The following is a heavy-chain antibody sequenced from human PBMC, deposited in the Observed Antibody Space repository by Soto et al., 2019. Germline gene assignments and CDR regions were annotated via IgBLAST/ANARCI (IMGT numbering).Heavy chain of an antibody. Sequence: EVQLVESGGVVVQPGGSLRPSCAASGFTFDDYTMHWVRQAPGKGLEWVSLISWDGGSTYYADSVKGRFTISRDNSKNSLYLQMNSLRTEDTALYYCAKDRYDYVWGSYRRLPDYWGQGTLVTVSS. CDR3: AKDRYDYVWGSYRRLPDY. V-gene: IGHV3-43*01. J-gene: IGHJ4*02. CDR1: GFTFDDYT. CDR2: ISWDGGST. D-gene: IGHD3-16*02.